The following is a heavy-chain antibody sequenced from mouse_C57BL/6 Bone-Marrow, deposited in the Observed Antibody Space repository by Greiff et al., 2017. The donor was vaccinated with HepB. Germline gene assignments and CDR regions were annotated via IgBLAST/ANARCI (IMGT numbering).Heavy chain of an antibody. D-gene: IGHD1-1*01. V-gene: IGHV1-82*01. J-gene: IGHJ2*01. CDR3: AYYYGSTPYYFDY. CDR1: GYAFSSSW. Sequence: QVQLQQSGPELVKPGASVKISCKASGYAFSSSWMNWVKQRPGKGLEWIGRIYPGDGDTTYNGKFKGKATLTADKSSSTAYLQLSSLTSEDSAVYFCAYYYGSTPYYFDYWGQGTTLTVSS. CDR2: IYPGDGDT.